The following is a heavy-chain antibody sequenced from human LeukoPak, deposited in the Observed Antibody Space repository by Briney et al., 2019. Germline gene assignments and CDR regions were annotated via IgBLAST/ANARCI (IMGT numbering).Heavy chain of an antibody. J-gene: IGHJ4*02. Sequence: SETLSLTCAVYGGSFSGYYWSWIRQPPGKGLEWIGEINHSGSTNYNPSLKSRVTISVDTSKNQFSLKLSSVTAADTAVYYCARRKLCSGGSCHRSYYFDYWGQGTLVTVSS. CDR3: ARRKLCSGGSCHRSYYFDY. CDR2: INHSGST. D-gene: IGHD2-15*01. V-gene: IGHV4-34*01. CDR1: GGSFSGYY.